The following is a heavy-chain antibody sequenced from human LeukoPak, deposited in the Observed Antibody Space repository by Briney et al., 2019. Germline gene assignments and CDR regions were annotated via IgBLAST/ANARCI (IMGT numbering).Heavy chain of an antibody. CDR1: GFTFSSYA. Sequence: GGSLRLSCAASGFTFSSYAMSWVRQAPGKGLEWVSAISGSGGSTYYADSVKGRFTISRDNSKNTLYLQMNSLRAEDTAVYYCARSSTITIFGVVPPSYYYGMDVWGQGTTVTVSS. V-gene: IGHV3-23*01. J-gene: IGHJ6*02. CDR3: ARSSTITIFGVVPPSYYYGMDV. CDR2: ISGSGGST. D-gene: IGHD3-3*01.